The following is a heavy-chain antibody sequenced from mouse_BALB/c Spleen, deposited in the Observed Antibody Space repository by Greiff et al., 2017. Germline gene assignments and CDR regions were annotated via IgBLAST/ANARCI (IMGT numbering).Heavy chain of an antibody. CDR2: IWAGGST. CDR3: ARGRGGNSYWYFDV. J-gene: IGHJ1*01. D-gene: IGHD1-1*02. V-gene: IGHV2-9*02. CDR1: GFSLTSYG. Sequence: QVQLQQSGPGLVAPSQSLSITCTVSGFSLTSYGVHWVRQPPGKGLEWLGVIWAGGSTNYNSALMSRLSISKDNSKSQVFLKMNSLQPDDTAMYYCARGRGGNSYWYFDVWGAGTTVTVSS.